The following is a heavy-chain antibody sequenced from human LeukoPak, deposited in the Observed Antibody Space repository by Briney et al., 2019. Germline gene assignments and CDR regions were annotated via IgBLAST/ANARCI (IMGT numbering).Heavy chain of an antibody. J-gene: IGHJ6*04. CDR3: ARIRRIEAAGKGYYYYGMDV. CDR2: ISAYNGNT. Sequence: ASVKVSCKASGYTFTSYGISWVRQAPGQGVGWMGWISAYNGNTNYAQKLQGRVTMTTDTSTSTAYMELRSLRSDDTAVYYCARIRRIEAAGKGYYYYGMDVWGKGTTVTVSS. CDR1: GYTFTSYG. V-gene: IGHV1-18*04. D-gene: IGHD6-13*01.